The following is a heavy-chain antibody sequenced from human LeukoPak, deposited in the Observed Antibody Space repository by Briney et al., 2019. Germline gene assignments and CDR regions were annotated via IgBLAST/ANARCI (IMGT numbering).Heavy chain of an antibody. CDR1: GLTFSSFG. CDR2: ISPDGSYA. J-gene: IGHJ4*02. V-gene: IGHV3-30*04. D-gene: IGHD3-10*01. Sequence: GGSLRLSYAASGLTFSSFGLHWVRQAPGRGLEWVALISPDGSYAYYADSVKGRFTISRDNSENTFYLQLTNVRSEDAAVYFCARDHGAFDYWAQGTLVTVSS. CDR3: ARDHGAFDY.